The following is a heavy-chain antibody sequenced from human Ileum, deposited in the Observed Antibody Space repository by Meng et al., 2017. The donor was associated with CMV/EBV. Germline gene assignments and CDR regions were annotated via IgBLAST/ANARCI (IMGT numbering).Heavy chain of an antibody. Sequence: GGSLRLSCAASGFTFSSYWMTWVRQAPGKGLEWVANIRPDGSEKYSADSVRSRFTISRDNTKNSLYLQMNNLRAEDTAIYYCTKDILPQSEDWGQGTLVTVSS. D-gene: IGHD3-9*01. CDR1: GFTFSSYW. CDR2: IRPDGSEK. CDR3: TKDILPQSED. V-gene: IGHV3-7*01. J-gene: IGHJ4*02.